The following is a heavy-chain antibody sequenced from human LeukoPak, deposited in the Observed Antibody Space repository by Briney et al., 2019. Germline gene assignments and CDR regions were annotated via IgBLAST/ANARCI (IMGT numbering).Heavy chain of an antibody. J-gene: IGHJ4*02. Sequence: SETLSLTCTVSGGSISSSSYYWSWIRQPPGKGLEWTGEINHSGSTNYNPSLKSRVTISVDTSKNQFSLKLSSVTAADTAVYYCARIPSRYYYDSSGSTDYWGQGTLVTVSS. CDR3: ARIPSRYYYDSSGSTDY. CDR1: GGSISSSSYY. V-gene: IGHV4-39*07. D-gene: IGHD3-22*01. CDR2: INHSGST.